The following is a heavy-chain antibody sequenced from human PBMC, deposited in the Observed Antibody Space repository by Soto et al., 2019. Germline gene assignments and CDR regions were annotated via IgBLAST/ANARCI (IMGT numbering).Heavy chain of an antibody. CDR1: GFTFSDYY. J-gene: IGHJ6*02. CDR3: ARGKSIFYGMDV. CDR2: ISSSGTII. Sequence: QVQLVESGGGLVKPGGSLRLSCAASGFTFSDYYISWIRQAPGQGLEWVSYISSSGTIIYHADSVKGRFTISRDNAKNSLFLQMNSLRAEDTAVYYCARGKSIFYGMDVWGQGTTVTVSS. D-gene: IGHD2-15*01. V-gene: IGHV3-11*01.